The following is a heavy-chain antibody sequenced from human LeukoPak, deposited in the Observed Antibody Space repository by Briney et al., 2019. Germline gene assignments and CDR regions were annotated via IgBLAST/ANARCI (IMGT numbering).Heavy chain of an antibody. CDR3: ARGGTGWYFPF. V-gene: IGHV4-39*01. CDR1: GGSIGSNNYY. D-gene: IGHD6-19*01. CDR2: IYYSGSS. J-gene: IGHJ4*02. Sequence: SETLSLTCTVSGGSIGSNNYYWGWIRQPPGQGLEWIGTIYYSGSSYYNPSLKSRVTLSVDTSKNQFSLKLTSVTAADTPVYYCARGGTGWYFPFWGQGTLVTVSS.